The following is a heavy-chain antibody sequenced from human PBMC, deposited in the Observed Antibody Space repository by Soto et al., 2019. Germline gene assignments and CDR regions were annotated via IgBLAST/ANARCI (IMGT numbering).Heavy chain of an antibody. D-gene: IGHD1-26*01. V-gene: IGHV3-48*01. CDR2: ISSSSSLI. CDR3: ARAVGPFDY. J-gene: IGHJ4*02. CDR1: GFSLSGSG. Sequence: GGSLRLSCIASGFSLSGSGMNWVRQAPGKGLEWLAYISSSSSLIYYADSVKGRFTISRDNSKNMLYLQMNSLRAEDTAVYYCARAVGPFDYWGQGTLVTVSS.